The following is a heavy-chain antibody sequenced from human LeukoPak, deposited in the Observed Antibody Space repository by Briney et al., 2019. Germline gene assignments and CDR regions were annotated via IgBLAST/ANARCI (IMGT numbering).Heavy chain of an antibody. J-gene: IGHJ6*03. CDR1: GGSFSNYY. CDR3: ARRWNYGRNYYIDV. V-gene: IGHV4-34*01. CDR2: INDSGTI. Sequence: SETLSLTCAVYGGSFSNYYWSWIRQSPGKGLEWIGEINDSGTINYNPSLMSRVAISVDKSKNQFSLKLSSVTAADTAVYYCARRWNYGRNYYIDVWGKGATVSVSS. D-gene: IGHD1-7*01.